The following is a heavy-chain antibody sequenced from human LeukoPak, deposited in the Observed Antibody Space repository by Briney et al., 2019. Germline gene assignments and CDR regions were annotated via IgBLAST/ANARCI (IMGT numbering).Heavy chain of an antibody. CDR2: INPNSGGT. CDR3: ARTSTVTSLGDY. J-gene: IGHJ4*02. D-gene: IGHD4-17*01. CDR1: GYTFTGYY. Sequence: ASVKVSCKASGYTFTGYYMHWVRQAPGQGLEWMGWINPNSGGTNYAQKFQGRVTMTRDTSISTAYMELSRLRSDDTAVYYCARTSTVTSLGDYWGQGTLVTVSS. V-gene: IGHV1-2*02.